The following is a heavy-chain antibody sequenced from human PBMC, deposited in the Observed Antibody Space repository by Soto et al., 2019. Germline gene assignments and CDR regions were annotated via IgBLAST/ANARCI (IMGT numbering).Heavy chain of an antibody. CDR2: IIPILGIA. J-gene: IGHJ5*02. CDR1: GGTFSSYT. CDR3: ARETYSSGSNWFDP. V-gene: IGHV1-69*10. D-gene: IGHD6-19*01. Sequence: VKVSCKASGGTFSSYTISWVRQSPGQGLEWMGRIIPILGIANYAQKFQGRVTITADKSTSTAYMELSSLRSEDTAVYYCARETYSSGSNWFDPWGQGTLVTVSS.